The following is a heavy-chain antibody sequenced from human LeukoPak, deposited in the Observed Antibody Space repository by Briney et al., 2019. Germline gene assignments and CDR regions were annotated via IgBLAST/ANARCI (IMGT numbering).Heavy chain of an antibody. V-gene: IGHV1-2*02. CDR1: GYTFTSYY. Sequence: GASVKVSCKSSGYTFTSYYIHWVRQAPAQGLEWMGWISPRTGGTNFAQKFQGRVTMTRDTSISTAYMELNSLRADDTAVYYCARDRGISGRPNAFDIWGQGTMVAVSS. CDR3: ARDRGISGRPNAFDI. CDR2: ISPRTGGT. D-gene: IGHD6-6*01. J-gene: IGHJ3*02.